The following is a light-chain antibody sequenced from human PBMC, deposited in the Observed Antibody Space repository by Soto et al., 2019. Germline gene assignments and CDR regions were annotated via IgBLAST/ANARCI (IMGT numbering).Light chain of an antibody. J-gene: IGKJ1*01. CDR2: AAS. CDR1: QGISSY. CDR3: QQYYSYPQT. V-gene: IGKV1-8*01. Sequence: IRMTHXPXXXXAXXXDRVTIXFRASQGISSYLAWYQQKPGKAPKLLIYAASTLQSGVPSRFSGSGSGTDFTLTISCLQSEDFATYYCQQYYSYPQTFGQGTKVDIK.